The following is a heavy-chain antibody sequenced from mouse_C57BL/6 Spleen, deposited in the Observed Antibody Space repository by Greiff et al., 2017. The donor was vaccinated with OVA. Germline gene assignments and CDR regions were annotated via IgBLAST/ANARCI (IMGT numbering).Heavy chain of an antibody. CDR3: ARGDWDGY. CDR1: GYTFTSYW. CDR2: IDPSDSYT. Sequence: VQLHQPGAELVKPGASVKLSCKASGYTFTSYWMPWVKQRPGQGLEWIGEIDPSDSYTNYNQKFKGKATLTVDTSSSTAYMQLSSLTSEDSAVYYCARGDWDGYWGQGTTLTVSS. V-gene: IGHV1-50*01. J-gene: IGHJ2*01. D-gene: IGHD4-1*01.